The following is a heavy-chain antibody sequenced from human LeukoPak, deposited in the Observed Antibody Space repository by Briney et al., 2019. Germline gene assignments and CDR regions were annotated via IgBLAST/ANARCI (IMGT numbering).Heavy chain of an antibody. D-gene: IGHD3-3*01. V-gene: IGHV3-23*01. Sequence: GGSLRLSCAASGFTFSSYAMSWVSQAPGRGLEWGSAISGSGGSTYYADSVKGRFTISRDNSKNTLYLQMNSLRAEDTAVYYCAKDRNYDFTVDAFDIWGQGTMVTVSS. CDR1: GFTFSSYA. J-gene: IGHJ3*02. CDR2: ISGSGGST. CDR3: AKDRNYDFTVDAFDI.